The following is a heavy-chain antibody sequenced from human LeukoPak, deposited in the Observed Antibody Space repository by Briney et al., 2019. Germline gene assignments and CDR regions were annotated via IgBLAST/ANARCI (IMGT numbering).Heavy chain of an antibody. CDR2: IYHSGGT. J-gene: IGHJ6*03. CDR1: GGSISSSNW. CDR3: ARDLKGYCSSTSCYTGDYYYMDV. Sequence: PSETLSLTCAVSGGSISSSNWWSWVRQPPGKGLEWIGEIYHSGGTNYNPSLKSRVTISVDTSKNQFSLKLSSVTAADTAVYYCARDLKGYCSSTSCYTGDYYYMDVWGKGTTVTVFS. D-gene: IGHD2-2*02. V-gene: IGHV4-4*02.